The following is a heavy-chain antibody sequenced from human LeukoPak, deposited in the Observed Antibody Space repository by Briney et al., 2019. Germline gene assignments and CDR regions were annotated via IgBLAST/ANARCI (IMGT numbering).Heavy chain of an antibody. D-gene: IGHD2-8*01. Sequence: SETLSLTCGVSGVSISNTNWWSWVRQPPGQGLEWIGEISLTGLTHYNPSLESRVTVSLDKSKNQLSLNLTSVTAADTAVYYCSRENGAFSPFGYWGQGTLVTVLS. V-gene: IGHV4-4*02. CDR1: GVSISNTNW. CDR3: SRENGAFSPFGY. J-gene: IGHJ4*02. CDR2: ISLTGLT.